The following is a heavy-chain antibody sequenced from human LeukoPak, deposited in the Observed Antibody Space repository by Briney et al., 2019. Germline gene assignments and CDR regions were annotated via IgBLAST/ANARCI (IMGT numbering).Heavy chain of an antibody. Sequence: PGGSLRLSCAASGFTFSSYGMHWVRQAPGKGLEWVAVIWYDGSNKYYADSVKGRFTISRDNSKNTLYLQMNSLRAEDTAVYYCAKNLVGYDSSGYSMVFGYWGQGTLVTVSS. CDR2: IWYDGSNK. J-gene: IGHJ4*02. CDR3: AKNLVGYDSSGYSMVFGY. V-gene: IGHV3-33*06. CDR1: GFTFSSYG. D-gene: IGHD3-22*01.